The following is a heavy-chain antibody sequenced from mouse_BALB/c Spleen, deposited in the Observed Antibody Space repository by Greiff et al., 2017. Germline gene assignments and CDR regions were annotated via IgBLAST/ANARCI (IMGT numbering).Heavy chain of an antibody. CDR2: ISSGGSYT. CDR1: GFTFSSYT. V-gene: IGHV5-6-4*01. CDR3: TRDGGDYLDY. Sequence: EVMLVESGGGLVKPGGSLKLSCAASGFTFSSYTMSWVRQTPEKRLEWVATISSGGSYTYYPDSVKGRFTISRDNAKNTLYLQMSSLKSEDTAMYYCTRDGGDYLDYWGQGTTLTVSS. J-gene: IGHJ2*01.